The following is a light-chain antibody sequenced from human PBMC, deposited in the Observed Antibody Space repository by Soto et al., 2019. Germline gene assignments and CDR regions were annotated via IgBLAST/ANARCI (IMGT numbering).Light chain of an antibody. Sequence: EIVMTQSPATLSVSPWERATLSCRASQSVSSNLAWYQQKPGQAPRLLIYGASTRATGIPARFSGSGSGTEFTLTISSLQSEDFAVYYCQQYNNWRGAFGGGTKVDIK. J-gene: IGKJ4*01. CDR2: GAS. CDR3: QQYNNWRGA. V-gene: IGKV3-15*01. CDR1: QSVSSN.